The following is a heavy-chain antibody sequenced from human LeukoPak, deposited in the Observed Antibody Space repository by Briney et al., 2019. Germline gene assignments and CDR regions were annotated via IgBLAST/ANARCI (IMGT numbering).Heavy chain of an antibody. Sequence: NPPENLSLNCAVYGGSFSGYYWSWIRQPPGKGLEWIGEIDHSGSTNYNSSLKSRVTISVDTSKNQFSLKLSSVTAADTAVYYCARGNFYDSSRNWFDPWGQGTLVTVSS. CDR2: IDHSGST. D-gene: IGHD3-22*01. CDR1: GGSFSGYY. J-gene: IGHJ5*02. CDR3: ARGNFYDSSRNWFDP. V-gene: IGHV4-34*01.